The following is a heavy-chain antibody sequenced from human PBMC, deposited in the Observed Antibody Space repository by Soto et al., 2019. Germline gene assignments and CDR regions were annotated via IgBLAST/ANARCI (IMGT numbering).Heavy chain of an antibody. Sequence: GASVKVSCKVSGYTLTELSMHWVRQAPGKGLEWIGGFDPEDGETIYAQKFQGRVTITADKSTSTAYMELSSLRSEDTAVYYCARDSEVARYCSSTSCYVFAFDIWGQGTMVTVSS. CDR3: ARDSEVARYCSSTSCYVFAFDI. CDR1: GYTLTELS. J-gene: IGHJ3*02. D-gene: IGHD2-2*01. V-gene: IGHV1-24*01. CDR2: FDPEDGET.